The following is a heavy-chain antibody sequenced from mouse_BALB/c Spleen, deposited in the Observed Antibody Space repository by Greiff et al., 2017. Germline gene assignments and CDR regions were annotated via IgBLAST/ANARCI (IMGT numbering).Heavy chain of an antibody. CDR1: GFTFSSYY. V-gene: IGHV5-6-2*01. CDR3: ARQLGLNAMDY. Sequence: EVQRVESGGGLVKLGGSLKLSCAASGFTFSSYYMSWVRQTPEKRLELVAAINSNGGSTYYPDTVKGRFTISRDNAKNTLYLQMSSLKSEDTALYYCARQLGLNAMDYWGQGTSVTVSS. J-gene: IGHJ4*01. CDR2: INSNGGST. D-gene: IGHD3-1*01.